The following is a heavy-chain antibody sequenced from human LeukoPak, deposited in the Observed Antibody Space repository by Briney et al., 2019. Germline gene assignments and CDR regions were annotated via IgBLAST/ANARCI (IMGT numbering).Heavy chain of an antibody. CDR2: INPNSGGT. V-gene: IGHV1-2*02. CDR1: GYTFTGYY. J-gene: IGHJ5*02. D-gene: IGHD6-19*01. Sequence: GASVKVSCKASGYTFTGYYMHWVRQAPGQGLEWMGWINPNSGGTNYAQKFQGRVTMTRDTSISTAYMELSRLRSDDTAVYYCARDLIERGAVAGPVTSHWFDPWGQGTLVTVSS. CDR3: ARDLIERGAVAGPVTSHWFDP.